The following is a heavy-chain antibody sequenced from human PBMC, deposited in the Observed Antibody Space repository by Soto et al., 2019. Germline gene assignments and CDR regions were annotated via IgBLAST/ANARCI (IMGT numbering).Heavy chain of an antibody. CDR2: INPNSGGT. Sequence: QVQLVQSGAEEKKPGASVKVSCKASGYTFSDYYRHWMRQAPGQGLEWMGWINPNSGGTKYAHKFQGWVTMTRDTSIKTAYMELSRLTSDDTAVYYCARESGGATATLDYYYFYMDVWGKGTTVTVSS. CDR1: GYTFSDYY. CDR3: ARESGGATATLDYYYFYMDV. D-gene: IGHD2-15*01. V-gene: IGHV1-2*04. J-gene: IGHJ6*03.